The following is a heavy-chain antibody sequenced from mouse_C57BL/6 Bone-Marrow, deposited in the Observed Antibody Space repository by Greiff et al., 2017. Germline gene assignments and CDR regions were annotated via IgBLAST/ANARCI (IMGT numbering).Heavy chain of an antibody. Sequence: EVQLQQSGAELVKPGASVKLSCTASGFTITDYSMHWVKQRTEQGLEWIGRIDPGDGDTKYAAKFQGKATITADTSSNTAYLQLSSLTSEDTAVYWCDRSGWFAYWGQGTLVTVSA. CDR1: GFTITDYS. V-gene: IGHV14-2*01. CDR3: DRSGWFAY. J-gene: IGHJ3*01. CDR2: IDPGDGDT.